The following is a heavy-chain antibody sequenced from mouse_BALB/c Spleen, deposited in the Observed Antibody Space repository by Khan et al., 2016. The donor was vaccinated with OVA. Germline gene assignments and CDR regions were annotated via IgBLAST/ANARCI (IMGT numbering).Heavy chain of an antibody. J-gene: IGHJ4*01. CDR3: ARDGSRYNYAMDY. V-gene: IGHV3-2*02. CDR2: ISYSGST. D-gene: IGHD2-3*01. Sequence: EVELVESGPGLVKPSQSLSLTCTVTGYSITSDYAWNWIRQFPGNKLEWMGYISYSGSTNYNPALKSRISITRDTSKNQFFLQSNSVTTEDTATYYCARDGSRYNYAMDYWGQGTSVTVSS. CDR1: GYSITSDYA.